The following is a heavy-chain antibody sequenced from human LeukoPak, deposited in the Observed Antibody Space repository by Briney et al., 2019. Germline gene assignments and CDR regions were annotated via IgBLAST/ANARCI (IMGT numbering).Heavy chain of an antibody. CDR1: GFTFSNYA. Sequence: GGSLRLSCAASGFTFSNYAMTWVRQAPGKGLEWVSSIISGGSAIYYAESVRGRFIMSRDDSKNMVYLQVNGLRVEDTALYYCTKGVAASRSPYCMDVWSKGTTVTVSS. CDR2: IISGGSAI. J-gene: IGHJ6*03. V-gene: IGHV3-23*01. CDR3: TKGVAASRSPYCMDV. D-gene: IGHD2-2*01.